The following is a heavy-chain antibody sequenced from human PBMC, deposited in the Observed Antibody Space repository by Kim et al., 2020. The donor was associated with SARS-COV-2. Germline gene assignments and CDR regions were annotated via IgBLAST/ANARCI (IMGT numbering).Heavy chain of an antibody. CDR3: TRPGTIQLN. CDR1: GFTFSGSA. CDR2: IRSKANSYAT. J-gene: IGHJ4*02. Sequence: GGSLRLSCAASGFTFSGSAMHWVRQASGKGLEWVGRIRSKANSYATAYAASVKGRFTISRDDSKNTAYLQMNSLKTEDTAVYYCTRPGTIQLNWGQGTLVTVSS. V-gene: IGHV3-73*01. D-gene: IGHD5-18*01.